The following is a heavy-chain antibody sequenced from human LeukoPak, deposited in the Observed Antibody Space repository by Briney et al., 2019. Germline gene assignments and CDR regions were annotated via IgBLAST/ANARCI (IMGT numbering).Heavy chain of an antibody. CDR3: ARALLFYGDYFDY. V-gene: IGHV1-3*01. CDR1: GYTFTSYA. CDR2: INAGNGNT. J-gene: IGHJ4*02. Sequence: ASVKVSCKAFGYTFTSYAMHWVRQAPGQRLEWMGWINAGNGNTKYSQKFQGRVTITRDTSASTAYMELSSLRSEDTAVYYCARALLFYGDYFDYWGQGTLVTVSS. D-gene: IGHD4-17*01.